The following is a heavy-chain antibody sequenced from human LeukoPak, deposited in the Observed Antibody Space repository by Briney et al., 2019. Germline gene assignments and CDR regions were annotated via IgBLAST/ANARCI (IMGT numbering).Heavy chain of an antibody. J-gene: IGHJ4*02. CDR3: TTGYSSGYVEDY. D-gene: IGHD3-22*01. Sequence: GGSLRLSCAASGFTFSNTWMNWVRQAPGKGLEWVGRIQSKTDGGTTEYAAPVKGRFTTARDDSKNTLFLQMNRLKIEDTAVYYCTTGYSSGYVEDYWGQGTRVSVSS. V-gene: IGHV3-15*01. CDR1: GFTFSNTW. CDR2: IQSKTDGGTT.